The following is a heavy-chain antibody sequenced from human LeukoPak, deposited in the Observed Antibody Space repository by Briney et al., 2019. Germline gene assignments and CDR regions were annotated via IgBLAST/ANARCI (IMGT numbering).Heavy chain of an antibody. Sequence: GGSLRLSCAASGFTFSSYWMHWVRQAPGNGLVWVSRINGDGSSTTYVDSVMGRFTISRDNAKNTLYLQMNSVRVEDTAVYYCARGNIAAAGIHYWGQGTLVIVSS. CDR2: INGDGSST. CDR3: ARGNIAAAGIHY. J-gene: IGHJ4*02. D-gene: IGHD6-13*01. V-gene: IGHV3-74*01. CDR1: GFTFSSYW.